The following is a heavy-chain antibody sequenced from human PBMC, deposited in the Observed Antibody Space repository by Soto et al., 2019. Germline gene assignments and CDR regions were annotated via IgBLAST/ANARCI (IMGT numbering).Heavy chain of an antibody. CDR1: GFIFSSYA. J-gene: IGHJ4*02. CDR2: ISGSGGST. CDR3: ARGYYDSSGYYWVFDY. Sequence: GGSLRLSCAASGFIFSSYAMSWVRQAPGKGLEWVSAISGSGGSTYYADSVKGRFTISRDNAKNSLYLQMNSLRAEDTAVYYCARGYYDSSGYYWVFDYWGQGTLVTVSS. D-gene: IGHD3-22*01. V-gene: IGHV3-23*01.